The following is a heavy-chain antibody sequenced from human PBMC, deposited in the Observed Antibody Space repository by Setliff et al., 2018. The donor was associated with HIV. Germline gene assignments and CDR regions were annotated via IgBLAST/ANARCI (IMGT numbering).Heavy chain of an antibody. CDR3: ARTDYGGNSGGNYFDY. Sequence: ASVKVSCKASNYTFTNYAITWVRQAPGQRPEWMGWISAYDGDTKYAQKFHNRLSMTADTSTNTAYMEVRSLRSDDTAVYYCARTDYGGNSGGNYFDYWGQGSLVTVSS. CDR1: NYTFTNYA. CDR2: ISAYDGDT. J-gene: IGHJ4*02. D-gene: IGHD4-17*01. V-gene: IGHV1-18*01.